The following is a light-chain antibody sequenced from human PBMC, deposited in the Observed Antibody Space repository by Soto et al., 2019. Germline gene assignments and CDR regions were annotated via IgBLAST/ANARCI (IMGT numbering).Light chain of an antibody. J-gene: IGKJ1*01. CDR2: GAS. CDR1: QSVGSY. Sequence: EIVMTQSPATLSVSPGERATLSCRASQSVGSYLAWYQQKPGQAPRLLIYGASTRATGIPARFSGSGSGTEFTLTISSLQSEDFAVYYCQQYNNWPRTFGQGTKV. V-gene: IGKV3-15*01. CDR3: QQYNNWPRT.